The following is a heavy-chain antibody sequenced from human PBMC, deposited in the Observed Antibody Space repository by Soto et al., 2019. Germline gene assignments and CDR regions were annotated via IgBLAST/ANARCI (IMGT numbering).Heavy chain of an antibody. D-gene: IGHD6-19*01. Sequence: QVQLVESGGGVVQPGRSLRLSCAASGFTFSDYGMHWVRQAPGKGLEWVAAIWSDGSSEYYADSVKGRFTISRDNSKDTLFLKMSSLRDDDTAVYFCASGHVYYESGWYSDYWGQGTLVTVSS. CDR3: ASGHVYYESGWYSDY. CDR1: GFTFSDYG. V-gene: IGHV3-33*01. J-gene: IGHJ4*02. CDR2: IWSDGSSE.